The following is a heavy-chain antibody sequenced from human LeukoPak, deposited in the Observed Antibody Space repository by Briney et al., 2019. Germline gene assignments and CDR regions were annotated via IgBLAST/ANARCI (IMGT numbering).Heavy chain of an antibody. CDR3: VKAIVAAGYDY. Sequence: GGSLRLSCAASGFTFSSYAMHWVRQAPGKGLVWVSRINSDGSATFYADSVKGRFTISRDNAKNTLYLQMNSLRAEDTAVYYCVKAIVAAGYDYWGQGTLVTVSS. V-gene: IGHV3-74*01. J-gene: IGHJ4*02. CDR2: INSDGSAT. D-gene: IGHD6-13*01. CDR1: GFTFSSYA.